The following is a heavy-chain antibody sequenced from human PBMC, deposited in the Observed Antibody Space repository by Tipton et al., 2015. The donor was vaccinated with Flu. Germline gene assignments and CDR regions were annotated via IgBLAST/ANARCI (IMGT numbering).Heavy chain of an antibody. D-gene: IGHD3-10*01. CDR2: IYYSGST. Sequence: TLSLTCTVSGGSISSYYWSWIRQPPGKGLEWIGYIYYSGSTNYNPSLKSRVTISVDTSKNQFSLKLSSVTAADTAVYYCARDYYGSGYDAFDIWGQETMVTVSS. V-gene: IGHV4-59*01. CDR1: GGSISSYY. CDR3: ARDYYGSGYDAFDI. J-gene: IGHJ3*02.